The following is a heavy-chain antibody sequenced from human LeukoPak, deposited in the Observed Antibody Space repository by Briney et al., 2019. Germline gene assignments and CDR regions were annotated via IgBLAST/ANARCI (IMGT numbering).Heavy chain of an antibody. Sequence: ASVKVSCKVSGYTLSELSMHWMRQAPGKGLEWMGGFGPEDGETIYAQKFQGRVTITADESTSTAYMELSSLRSEDTAVYYCARGLPLYYDSSGYTSRGFDYWGQGTLVTVSS. CDR3: ARGLPLYYDSSGYTSRGFDY. CDR1: GYTLSELS. J-gene: IGHJ4*02. D-gene: IGHD3-22*01. V-gene: IGHV1-24*01. CDR2: FGPEDGET.